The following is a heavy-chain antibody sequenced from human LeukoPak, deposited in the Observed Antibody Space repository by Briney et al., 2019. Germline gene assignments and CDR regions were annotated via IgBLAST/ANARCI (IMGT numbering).Heavy chain of an antibody. Sequence: ASVKVSCKASGFTFTSYDINWVRQATGQGLEWMGWMNPNSGNTGYAQKFQGRVTMTGNTSISTAYMELSSLRSEDTAVYYCARGPWILWFGELLRDCAFDIWGQGTMVTVSS. D-gene: IGHD3-10*01. CDR2: MNPNSGNT. V-gene: IGHV1-8*01. J-gene: IGHJ3*02. CDR3: ARGPWILWFGELLRDCAFDI. CDR1: GFTFTSYD.